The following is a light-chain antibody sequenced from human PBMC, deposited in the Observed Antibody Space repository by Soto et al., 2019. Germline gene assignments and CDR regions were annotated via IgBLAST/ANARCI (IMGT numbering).Light chain of an antibody. CDR1: SSDVGDYNY. CDR3: CSYAGSYTLGV. Sequence: QSVLTQPRSVSGSPGQSVTISCTGTSSDVGDYNYVSWYQQHPGKAPKLMIYDVSERPSGVPDRFSGSKSGNTASLTISGLQAEDEADYYCCSYAGSYTLGVFGGGTKVTVL. V-gene: IGLV2-11*01. CDR2: DVS. J-gene: IGLJ2*01.